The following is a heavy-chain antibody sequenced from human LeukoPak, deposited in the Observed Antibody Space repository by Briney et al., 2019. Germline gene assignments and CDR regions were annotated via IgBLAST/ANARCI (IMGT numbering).Heavy chain of an antibody. D-gene: IGHD4-11*01. J-gene: IGHJ5*02. Sequence: PSETLSLTCAVSGYSISSGYYWGWIRQPPGKGLEWIGSIYHSGSTYYNPSLKSRVTISVDTSKNQFSLKLSSVTAADTAVYYCARTGKQTTVLNWFDHWGQGTLVTVSS. V-gene: IGHV4-38-2*01. CDR3: ARTGKQTTVLNWFDH. CDR2: IYHSGST. CDR1: GYSISSGYY.